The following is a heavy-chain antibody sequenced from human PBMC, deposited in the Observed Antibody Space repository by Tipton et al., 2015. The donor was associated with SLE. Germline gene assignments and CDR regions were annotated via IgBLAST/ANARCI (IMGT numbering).Heavy chain of an antibody. CDR2: ISHSGST. J-gene: IGHJ3*02. CDR3: ARDFWSQIVGAGGAFHI. Sequence: LRLSCAVYGGSFSGYYWSWIRQPPGKGLEWIGEISHSGSTKYKPSLKSRVTISVDTSKNQFSLKLSSVTAADTAVYYCARDFWSQIVGAGGAFHIWGQGKMVTVS. D-gene: IGHD1-26*01. V-gene: IGHV4-34*01. CDR1: GGSFSGYY.